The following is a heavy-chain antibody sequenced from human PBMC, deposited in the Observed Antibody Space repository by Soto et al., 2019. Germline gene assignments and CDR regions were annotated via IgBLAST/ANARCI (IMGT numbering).Heavy chain of an antibody. CDR1: GSTFTSYG. CDR2: IWFDGSKE. V-gene: IGHV3-33*01. Sequence: XESLRLSCEASGSTFTSYGMHWVRQAPGKGLEWVAVIWFDGSKEYYADSVKGRFNVSRDNSKNTVYLEMNSPRTVDTAVYYCARGVPAGKGWFDSWGQGTLVTVSS. CDR3: ARGVPAGKGWFDS. J-gene: IGHJ5*01. D-gene: IGHD2-2*01.